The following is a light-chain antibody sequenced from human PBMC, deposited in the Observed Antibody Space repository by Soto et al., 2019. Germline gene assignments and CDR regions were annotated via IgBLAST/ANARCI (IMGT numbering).Light chain of an antibody. V-gene: IGKV3-20*01. CDR1: QSVSGTS. Sequence: IVLTQFPDTLSLSPGERATLSCRASQSVSGTSLAWYQHKRGQAPRLLIHGASSSATGIPDSVSGSGSVTDFTLNISRLEPADVALYYCQQYGGSPRTFGQGT. CDR2: GAS. J-gene: IGKJ1*01. CDR3: QQYGGSPRT.